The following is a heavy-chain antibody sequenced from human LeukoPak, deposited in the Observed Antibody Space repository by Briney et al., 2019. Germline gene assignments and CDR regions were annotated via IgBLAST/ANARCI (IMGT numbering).Heavy chain of an antibody. CDR3: ARGWGYSSGWYEPYYFDY. J-gene: IGHJ4*02. CDR1: GGSFSGYY. D-gene: IGHD6-19*01. CDR2: INHSGST. Sequence: PSETLSLTCAVYGGSFSGYYWSWIRQSPGKGLEWIGEINHSGSTNYNPSLKSRVTISVDTSKNQFSLKLSSVTAADTAVYYCARGWGYSSGWYEPYYFDYWGQGILVTVSS. V-gene: IGHV4-34*01.